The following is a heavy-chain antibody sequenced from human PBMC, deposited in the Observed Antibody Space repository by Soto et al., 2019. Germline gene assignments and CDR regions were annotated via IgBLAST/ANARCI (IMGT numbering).Heavy chain of an antibody. V-gene: IGHV3-13*05. CDR1: GFFFNNYD. J-gene: IGHJ6*02. Sequence: TGGSLRLSCVGSGFFFNNYDMHWVRQVRGKGLEWVSAIGAADDPYYSISVKGRFIVSRDNAQKSLYLQMNNLRAADTAVYFCARAYTGQLPPRGDYYSALDVWGRGTTVTVSS. D-gene: IGHD2-2*01. CDR3: ARAYTGQLPPRGDYYSALDV. CDR2: IGAADDP.